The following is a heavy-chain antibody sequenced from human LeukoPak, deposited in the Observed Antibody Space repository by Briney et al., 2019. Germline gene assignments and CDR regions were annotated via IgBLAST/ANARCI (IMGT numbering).Heavy chain of an antibody. V-gene: IGHV3-23*01. CDR3: AKRGVVIRVILVGFHKEAYYFDS. CDR2: ISGSGGST. J-gene: IGHJ4*02. D-gene: IGHD3-22*01. Sequence: GGSLRLSCAVSGITLSKYGMSWVRQAPGKRLEWVAGISGSGGSTYYADPVKGRFTISRNNSKNTLYLQMISLRAEDTAVYFCAKRGVVIRVILVGFHKEAYYFDSWGQGALVTVSS. CDR1: GITLSKYG.